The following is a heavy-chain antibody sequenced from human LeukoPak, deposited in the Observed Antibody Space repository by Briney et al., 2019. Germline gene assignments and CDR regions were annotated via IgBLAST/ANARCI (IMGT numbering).Heavy chain of an antibody. CDR2: INADNGNT. J-gene: IGHJ4*02. CDR3: VRDLSKILYY. D-gene: IGHD2/OR15-2a*01. Sequence: ASVKVSCKTSGYTFTTCAIHWVRQAPGQRLEWIGWINADNGNTEYSQKLQGRVTITRDTSASTAYMELGSLRSEDTAVYYCVRDLSKILYYWGQGTLVTVSS. V-gene: IGHV1-3*01. CDR1: GYTFTTCA.